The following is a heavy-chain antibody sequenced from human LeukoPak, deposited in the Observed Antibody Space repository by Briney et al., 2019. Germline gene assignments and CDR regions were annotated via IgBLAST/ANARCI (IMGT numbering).Heavy chain of an antibody. CDR3: ARVPGREYGMDV. Sequence: SVKVSCKASGGTFSSYTISWERQAPGQGLEWMGRIIPILGIANYAQKFQGRVTITADKSTSTAYTELSSLRSEDTAVYYCARVPGREYGMDVWGQGTTVTVSS. J-gene: IGHJ6*02. V-gene: IGHV1-69*02. D-gene: IGHD1-26*01. CDR1: GGTFSSYT. CDR2: IIPILGIA.